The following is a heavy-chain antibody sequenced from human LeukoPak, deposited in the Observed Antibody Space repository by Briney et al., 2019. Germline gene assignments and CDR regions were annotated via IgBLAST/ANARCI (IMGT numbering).Heavy chain of an antibody. J-gene: IGHJ6*03. D-gene: IGHD4-11*01. Sequence: GASVKVSCKASGYTFTTYGISWVRQAPGQGLEWMGWINPYNGNTNYAQKFQGRVTMTTDTSTSTAYMELRSLRSDDTAVYYCARFTGSGVGYSAMDVWGKGTTVTVSS. CDR2: INPYNGNT. CDR1: GYTFTTYG. V-gene: IGHV1-18*01. CDR3: ARFTGSGVGYSAMDV.